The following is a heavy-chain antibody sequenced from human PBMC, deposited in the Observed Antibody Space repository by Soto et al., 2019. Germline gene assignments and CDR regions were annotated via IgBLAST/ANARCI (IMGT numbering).Heavy chain of an antibody. CDR1: GFMFSAYW. D-gene: IGHD2-21*01. J-gene: IGHJ4*02. CDR2: ISGGASDK. V-gene: IGHV3-7*01. CDR3: VREDWHRFDS. Sequence: EVQLVESGGRLVQPGGSLRLSCAASGFMFSAYWMSWVRQDPGKGLEWVATISGGASDKFYVDSVKGRFTISRDDSKNTLYLQMNSLRDEDTAVYYCVREDWHRFDSWGQGPWSPSPQ.